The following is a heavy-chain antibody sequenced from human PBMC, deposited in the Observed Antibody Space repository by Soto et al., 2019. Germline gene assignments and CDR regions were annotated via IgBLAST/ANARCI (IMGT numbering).Heavy chain of an antibody. Sequence: ASVKVSFKASGYTFTSYGISWVRQAPGQGLEWMGWISAYNGNTNYAQKLQGRVTMTTDTSTSTAYMELRSLRSDDTAVYYCARRGRCSGGSCYTEALYYYYMDVWGKGTTVTVSS. CDR2: ISAYNGNT. D-gene: IGHD2-15*01. CDR3: ARRGRCSGGSCYTEALYYYYMDV. J-gene: IGHJ6*03. V-gene: IGHV1-18*01. CDR1: GYTFTSYG.